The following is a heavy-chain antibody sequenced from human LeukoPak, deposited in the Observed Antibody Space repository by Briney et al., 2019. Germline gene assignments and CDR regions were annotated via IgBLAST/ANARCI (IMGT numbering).Heavy chain of an antibody. Sequence: SETLSLTCTVSDGSMSSYYWSWIRQPPGKGLEWIGYIYYSGSTHYNPALTSRVAISVDTSKNQFSLNLSSVTAADTAVYYCARVRYGGNWDYWGQGTLVTVSS. CDR3: ARVRYGGNWDY. J-gene: IGHJ4*02. CDR1: DGSMSSYY. D-gene: IGHD4-23*01. V-gene: IGHV4-59*08. CDR2: IYYSGST.